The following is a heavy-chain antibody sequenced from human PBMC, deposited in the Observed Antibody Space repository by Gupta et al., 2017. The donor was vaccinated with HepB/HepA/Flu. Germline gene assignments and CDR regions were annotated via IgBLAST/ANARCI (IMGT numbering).Heavy chain of an antibody. J-gene: IGHJ4*02. D-gene: IGHD6-19*01. V-gene: IGHV3-7*01. CDR1: GFTFSSYW. CDR3: ARGDNSSGSGNDY. CDR2: IKQDGSEK. Sequence: EVQLVESGGGLAQPGGSLRLSCAASGFTFSSYWMSWVRQAPGKGLEWVANIKQDGSEKYYVDSVKGRFTISRDNAKNSLYLQMNSLRAEDTAVYYCARGDNSSGSGNDYWGQGTLVTVSS.